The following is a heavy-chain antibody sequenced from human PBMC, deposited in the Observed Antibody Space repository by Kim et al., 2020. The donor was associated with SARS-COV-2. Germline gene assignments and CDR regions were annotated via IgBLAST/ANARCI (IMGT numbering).Heavy chain of an antibody. Sequence: SGSGGSTYYADSVKGRFTISRDNSKNTLYLQMNSLRAEDTAVYYCAKAHRWGQGTLVTVSS. J-gene: IGHJ5*02. CDR2: SGSGGST. CDR3: AKAHR. V-gene: IGHV3-23*01.